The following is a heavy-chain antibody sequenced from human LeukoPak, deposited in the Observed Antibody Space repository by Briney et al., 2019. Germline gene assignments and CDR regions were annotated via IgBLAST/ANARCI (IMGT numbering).Heavy chain of an antibody. CDR2: INSDGSST. CDR3: ARDVGWSKLDY. D-gene: IGHD1-26*01. CDR1: GFTFSYYW. J-gene: IGHJ4*02. V-gene: IGHV3-74*01. Sequence: GGSLRLSCAASGFTFSYYWMQWVRQVPGKGLVWVSRINSDGSSTSYADSVKGRFTTSRDNAKNTLYLQVNSLRAEDTAVYYCARDVGWSKLDYWGQGILVTVSS.